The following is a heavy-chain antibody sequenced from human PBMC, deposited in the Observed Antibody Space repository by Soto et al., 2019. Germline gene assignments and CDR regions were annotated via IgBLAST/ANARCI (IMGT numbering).Heavy chain of an antibody. J-gene: IGHJ5*02. V-gene: IGHV4-34*01. D-gene: IGHD2-15*01. Sequence: SETLSLTCAVYGGSFSGYYWSWIRQPPGKGLEWIWEINHSGSTNYNPSLKSRVTISVDTSKNQFSLKLSSVTAADTAVYYCAKRVVVVVAAYNWYDPCGQGTLVTVSS. CDR3: AKRVVVVVAAYNWYDP. CDR1: GGSFSGYY. CDR2: INHSGST.